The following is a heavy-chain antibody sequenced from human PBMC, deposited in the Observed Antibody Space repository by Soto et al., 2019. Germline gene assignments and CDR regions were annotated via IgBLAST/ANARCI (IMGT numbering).Heavy chain of an antibody. CDR3: ATHCSSTSCYYTFDP. V-gene: IGHV4-34*01. D-gene: IGHD2-2*01. Sequence: SETLSLSCAVYGGSFSSYYWSWIRQPPGKGLEWIGQINHYGSTDYNPSLKSRVAISVDTSKNHFSLMLSSVTAADTAMYYCATHCSSTSCYYTFDPWGQGTLVTVSS. J-gene: IGHJ5*02. CDR1: GGSFSSYY. CDR2: INHYGST.